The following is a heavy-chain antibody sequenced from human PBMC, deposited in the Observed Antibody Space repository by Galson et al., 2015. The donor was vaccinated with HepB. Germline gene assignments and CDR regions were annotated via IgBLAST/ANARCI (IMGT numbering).Heavy chain of an antibody. CDR3: ARGFGIVAAVTFDY. V-gene: IGHV6-1*01. J-gene: IGHJ4*02. D-gene: IGHD6-13*01. Sequence: CAISGDSVSSNSAAWNWIRQSPSRGLEWLGRTYYRSKWYNDYAVSVKSRITINPDTSKNQFSLQLNSVTPEDTAVYYCARGFGIVAAVTFDYWGQGTLVTVSS. CDR1: GDSVSSNSAA. CDR2: TYYRSKWYN.